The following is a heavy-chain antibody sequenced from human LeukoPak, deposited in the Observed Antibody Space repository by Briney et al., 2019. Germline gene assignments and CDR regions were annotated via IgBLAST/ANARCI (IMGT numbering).Heavy chain of an antibody. CDR2: IRYDGSNK. D-gene: IGHD3-16*02. V-gene: IGHV3-30*02. CDR1: GFTFSSYG. Sequence: PGGSLRLSCAASGFTFSSYGMHWVRQAPGKGLEWVAFIRYDGSNKYYADSVKGRFTISRDNSKNTLYLQMNSLRAEDTAVYYCAKAGMITFGGVIVGDFDYWGQGTLVTVSS. CDR3: AKAGMITFGGVIVGDFDY. J-gene: IGHJ4*02.